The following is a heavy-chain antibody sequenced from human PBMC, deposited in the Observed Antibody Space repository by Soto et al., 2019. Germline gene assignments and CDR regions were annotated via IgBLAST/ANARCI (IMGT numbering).Heavy chain of an antibody. CDR2: IYYNAIT. D-gene: IGHD6-13*01. V-gene: IGHV4-61*08. CDR3: ARANIAAAGTIFDP. J-gene: IGHJ5*02. CDR1: GDSVSSGAYY. Sequence: QVKLQESGPGLVKPSETLSLTCTVSGDSVSSGAYYWSWVRQPPGKGLEWIGYIYYNAITNYNPSLKSRVTILVDTSKSEISFTLNSVTAADKAVYYCARANIAAAGTIFDPWGQGVLVTVSA.